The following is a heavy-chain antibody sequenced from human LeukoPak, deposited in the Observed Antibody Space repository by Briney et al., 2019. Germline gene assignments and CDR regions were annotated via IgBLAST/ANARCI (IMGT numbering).Heavy chain of an antibody. CDR1: EFTVSTNY. V-gene: IGHV3-66*02. J-gene: IGHJ4*02. Sequence: GGSLRLSCIASEFTVSTNYMTWVRQAPGKGLEWVSVIYRGGSTYYSDSVKGRFTISRDSSENTLYLQMNSLTTEDTAVYYCASLAYWGQGTLVTVSS. CDR3: ASLAY. CDR2: IYRGGST.